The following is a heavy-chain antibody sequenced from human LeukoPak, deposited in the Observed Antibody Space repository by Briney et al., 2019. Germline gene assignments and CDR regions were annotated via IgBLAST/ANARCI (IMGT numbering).Heavy chain of an antibody. CDR3: ARQSSYSGIYT. Sequence: GGSLRLSRAASGFTFSSYGIQWVRQAPAKGLAWVAVIWYDGSEQYYADSVKGRFTISRDNSKNTVYLQMSSLRVEDTAVYYCARQSSYSGIYTWGQGTLVTVSS. CDR2: IWYDGSEQ. V-gene: IGHV3-33*01. CDR1: GFTFSSYG. J-gene: IGHJ4*02. D-gene: IGHD1-26*01.